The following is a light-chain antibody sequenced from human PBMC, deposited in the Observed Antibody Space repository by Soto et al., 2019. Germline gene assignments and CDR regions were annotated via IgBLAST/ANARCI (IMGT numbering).Light chain of an antibody. V-gene: IGKV3-15*01. CDR3: QRYNNWPLT. CDR2: DTS. CDR1: QGITNY. Sequence: GDRVTITCRASQGITNYLAWYQHKPGQTPRLLIYDTSTRATGVPARFSGSRSGTEFTLTINSLQSEDFAVYYCQRYNNWPLTFGGGTKVDIK. J-gene: IGKJ4*01.